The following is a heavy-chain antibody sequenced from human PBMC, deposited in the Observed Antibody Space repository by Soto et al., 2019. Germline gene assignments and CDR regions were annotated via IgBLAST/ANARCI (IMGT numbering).Heavy chain of an antibody. CDR1: GFTFSNYA. V-gene: IGHV3-23*01. Sequence: GGSLRLSCAASGFTFSNYAMNWVRQAPGKGLEWVSGISGSALNTYYADSVEGRFAIFRDNSKNTVYLQMDSPRAEDTAVHYCAKSGYYDSSGNFESWGRGTLVTVSS. CDR3: AKSGYYDSSGNFES. J-gene: IGHJ4*02. CDR2: ISGSALNT. D-gene: IGHD3-22*01.